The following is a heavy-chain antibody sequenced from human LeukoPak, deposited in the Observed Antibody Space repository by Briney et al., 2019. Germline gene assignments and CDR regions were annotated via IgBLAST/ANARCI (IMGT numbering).Heavy chain of an antibody. V-gene: IGHV1-46*01. CDR3: ARAPRNSSTMLDY. CDR2: INPDGGST. J-gene: IGHJ4*02. Sequence: ASVKVSCKASGYTFTSYWIQWVRQAPGQGLEGMGLINPDGGSTAYAHRFQGRVIMTRDTSTSTAYMDLSSLRSEDTAVYHCARAPRNSSTMLDYWGQGTLVTVSS. D-gene: IGHD1-14*01. CDR1: GYTFTSYW.